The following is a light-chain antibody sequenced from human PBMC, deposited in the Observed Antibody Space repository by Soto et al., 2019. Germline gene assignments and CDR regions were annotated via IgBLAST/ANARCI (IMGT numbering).Light chain of an antibody. CDR2: GAS. V-gene: IGKV3-15*01. Sequence: DIVMTQSPAFVSASLGERVTLSCRASRTIDAYLAWFQHRLDQPPRLLIFGASVRAPGVPPRFSGGGSGTEFTLTINSLRSEDFAVYFCQQYDAWPPGTFGGGTTVEI. CDR3: QQYDAWPPGT. J-gene: IGKJ4*01. CDR1: RTIDAY.